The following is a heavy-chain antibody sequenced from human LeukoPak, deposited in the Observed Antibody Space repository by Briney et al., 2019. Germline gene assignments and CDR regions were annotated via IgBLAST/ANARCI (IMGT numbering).Heavy chain of an antibody. V-gene: IGHV3-64*01. J-gene: IGHJ4*02. Sequence: PGGSLRLSCAASGFTFSSYAMHWVRQAPGKGLEYVSAISSNGGSTYYANSMKGRFTISRDNSKNTLYLHMGSLRVEAMAVYYCARRGSYYGDSMDYWGQGTLVTVSS. CDR1: GFTFSSYA. CDR2: ISSNGGST. CDR3: ARRGSYYGDSMDY. D-gene: IGHD1-26*01.